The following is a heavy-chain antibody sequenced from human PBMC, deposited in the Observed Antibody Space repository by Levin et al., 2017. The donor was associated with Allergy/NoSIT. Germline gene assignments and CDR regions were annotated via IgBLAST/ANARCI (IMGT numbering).Heavy chain of an antibody. CDR2: IYPGDSDT. CDR1: FSLFPLSF. Sequence: SFPFSFSLFPLSFLFWVRQMPGKGLEWMGIIYPGDSDTRYSPSFQGQVTISADQSISTAYLQWSSLKASDTAIYYCARRGTRDYYYYMDVWGKGTTVTVSS. V-gene: IGHV5-51*01. J-gene: IGHJ6*03. D-gene: IGHD1-1*01. CDR3: ARRGTRDYYYYMDV.